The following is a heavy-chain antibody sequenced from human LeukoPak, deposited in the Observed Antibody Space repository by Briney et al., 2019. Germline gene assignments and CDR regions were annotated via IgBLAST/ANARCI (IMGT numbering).Heavy chain of an antibody. CDR3: ARIRRDGYNGYFDY. D-gene: IGHD5-24*01. V-gene: IGHV4-34*01. CDR2: INHSGST. J-gene: IGHJ4*02. Sequence: SVTLSLTCAVYVGSFSVYYWSWIRQPPGKGLEWIGEINHSGSTNYNPSLKSRVTISVDTSKNQFSLKLSSGTAADTAVYYCARIRRDGYNGYFDYWGQGTLVTVSS. CDR1: VGSFSVYY.